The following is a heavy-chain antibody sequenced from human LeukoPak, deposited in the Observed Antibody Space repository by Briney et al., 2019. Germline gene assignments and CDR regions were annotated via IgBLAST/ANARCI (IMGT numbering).Heavy chain of an antibody. V-gene: IGHV3-23*01. CDR2: ISGSGGDT. J-gene: IGHJ3*01. CDR1: GFTFSTNA. Sequence: GGSLRLSCAASGFTFSTNAMSWVRQAPGKGLEWVSAISGSGGDTYYADSVKGRFTISRDNSKNTLYLQMDSLRAEDTAVYYCAKELIILPTGTVAFDFWGQGTMVPVSS. D-gene: IGHD1-1*01. CDR3: AKELIILPTGTVAFDF.